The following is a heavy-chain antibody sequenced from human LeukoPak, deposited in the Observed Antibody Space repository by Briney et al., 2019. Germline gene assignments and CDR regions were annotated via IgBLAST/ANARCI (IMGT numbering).Heavy chain of an antibody. CDR3: ARVPSYYYDSSGYSGFDY. CDR2: VNPASGGT. CDR1: GYTFIAYY. D-gene: IGHD3-22*01. V-gene: IGHV1-2*02. J-gene: IGHJ4*02. Sequence: VASVKVSCKASGYTFIAYYMHWVRQAPGQGLEWMGWVNPASGGTNYAQKFQGRVTMTRDTSISTAHMELSRLRSDDTAVYYCARVPSYYYDSSGYSGFDYWGQGTLVTVSS.